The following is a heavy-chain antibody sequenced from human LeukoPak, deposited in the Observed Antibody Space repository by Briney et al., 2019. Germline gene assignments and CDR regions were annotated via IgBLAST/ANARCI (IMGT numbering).Heavy chain of an antibody. CDR1: GGTFSSYT. J-gene: IGHJ5*02. CDR2: IIPILGIA. CDR3: ASRGSNYVGGWFDP. V-gene: IGHV1-69*02. D-gene: IGHD4-11*01. Sequence: SVKVSFKASGGTFSSYTISWVRQAPGQGLEWMVRIIPILGIANYAQKFQGRVTITADKSTSTAYMELSSLRSEDTAVYYCASRGSNYVGGWFDPWGQGTLVTVSS.